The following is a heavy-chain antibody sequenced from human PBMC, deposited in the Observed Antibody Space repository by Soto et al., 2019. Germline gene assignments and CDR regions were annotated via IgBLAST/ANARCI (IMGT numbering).Heavy chain of an antibody. D-gene: IGHD5-12*01. CDR3: ARVLSGYHP. CDR1: GGSFIGYY. J-gene: IGHJ5*02. CDR2: INHSGST. Sequence: PSETLSLTCAVYGGSFIGYYWSWIRQPPGKGLEWIGEINHSGSTNYNPSLKSRVTISVDTSKNQFSLKLSSVTAADTAVYYCARVLSGYHPWGQGTLVTVSS. V-gene: IGHV4-34*01.